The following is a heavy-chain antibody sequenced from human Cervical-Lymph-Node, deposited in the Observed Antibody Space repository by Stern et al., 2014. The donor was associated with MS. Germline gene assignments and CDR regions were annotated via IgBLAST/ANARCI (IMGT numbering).Heavy chain of an antibody. CDR2: IYPPDSNT. D-gene: IGHD2-2*02. V-gene: IGHV5-51*01. CDR3: ARQGCGSTSCHSIDY. CDR1: GYTFTNNW. J-gene: IGHJ4*02. Sequence: EVQLVESGAEVKKPGESLKISCKGSGYTFTNNWIAWVRQMPGKGLECMGIIYPPDSNTRYSPSFQGQVTISVDKYSNTAYLQWSSLTASDSAMNYCARQGCGSTSCHSIDYWGQGTLITVSS.